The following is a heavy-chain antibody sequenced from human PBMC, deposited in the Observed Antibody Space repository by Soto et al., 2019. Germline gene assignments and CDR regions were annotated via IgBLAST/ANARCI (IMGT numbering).Heavy chain of an antibody. J-gene: IGHJ5*02. Sequence: SETLSLTCSVSGGSMRSSDYYWGWIRQPPNKGLEWIGSMHYSGSTFYNPSLKSRVTISVDTSKNQFSLKLTSVTAADTAVYYCARPGYSSSWYWFDPWGQGTLVTVPS. V-gene: IGHV4-39*01. CDR2: MHYSGST. CDR1: GGSMRSSDYY. D-gene: IGHD6-13*01. CDR3: ARPGYSSSWYWFDP.